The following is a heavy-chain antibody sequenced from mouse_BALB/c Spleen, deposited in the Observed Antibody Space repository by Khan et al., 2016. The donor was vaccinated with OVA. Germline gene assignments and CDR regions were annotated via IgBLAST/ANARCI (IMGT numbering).Heavy chain of an antibody. CDR3: ARSASYWFFDV. D-gene: IGHD6-1*01. CDR1: GYTFTNYG. J-gene: IGHJ1*01. Sequence: QIQLVQSGPELKKPGETVKISCKASGYTFTNYGMNWVKQAPGKGLKWMGWINTYTGEPTYADDFKGRFAFSLETSANTAYLQINNLKNEDTAKCFCARSASYWFFDVWGAGTTVTVSS. CDR2: INTYTGEP. V-gene: IGHV9-3-1*01.